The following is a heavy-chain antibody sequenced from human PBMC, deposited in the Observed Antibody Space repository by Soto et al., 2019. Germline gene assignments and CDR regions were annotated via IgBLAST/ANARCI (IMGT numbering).Heavy chain of an antibody. D-gene: IGHD2-2*01. J-gene: IGHJ4*02. Sequence: DVQLVESGGGLVQPGESLRLSCAASGFTFSTYWMSWVRQAPGKGLEWVANIKQDGSEKYYVNSVKGRFTISRDNAKNSLYLQMDSLRAEDTAVYYCARERAAANWGQGTLVTVSS. V-gene: IGHV3-7*01. CDR1: GFTFSTYW. CDR2: IKQDGSEK. CDR3: ARERAAAN.